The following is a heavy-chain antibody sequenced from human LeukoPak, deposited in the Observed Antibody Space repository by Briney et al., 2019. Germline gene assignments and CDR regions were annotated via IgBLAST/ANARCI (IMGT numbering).Heavy chain of an antibody. CDR1: GYSISSGYY. V-gene: IGHV4-38-2*02. D-gene: IGHD6-13*01. CDR3: ARGYSSSWYLNWFDP. J-gene: IGHJ5*02. CDR2: IYHSGST. Sequence: SETLSLTCTVSGYSISSGYYWGWLRQPPGKGLEWIGSIYHSGSTYYNPSLKSQVTISVDTSKNQFSLKLSSVTAADTAVYYCARGYSSSWYLNWFDPWGQGTLVTVSS.